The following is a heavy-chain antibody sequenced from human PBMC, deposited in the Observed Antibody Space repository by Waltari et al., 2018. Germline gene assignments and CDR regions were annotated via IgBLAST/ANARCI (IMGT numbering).Heavy chain of an antibody. Sequence: QVQLVESGRGVVQPGMSLRLSCAASAFSFSTYAMHWVRQAPGKGLEWVAVISFDESNEYYADSVKGRLTISKDSSKNTLYLQMSSLRADDTAVYYCAKGGHYDFWSGYYMDVWGKGTTVTVSS. J-gene: IGHJ6*03. D-gene: IGHD3-3*01. CDR1: AFSFSTYA. CDR3: AKGGHYDFWSGYYMDV. V-gene: IGHV3-30*18. CDR2: ISFDESNE.